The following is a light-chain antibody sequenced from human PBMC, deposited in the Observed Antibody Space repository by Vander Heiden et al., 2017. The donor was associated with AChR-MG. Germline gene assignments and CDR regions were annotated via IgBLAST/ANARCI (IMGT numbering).Light chain of an antibody. CDR3: QQSGNSPLT. CDR1: QSVSSSF. J-gene: IGKJ4*01. CDR2: GAS. V-gene: IGKV3-20*01. Sequence: EIVLTQSPGTLSLSPGEGATLSCRASQSVSSSFLAWYQQKPGQAPSLLIYGASSRATGIPDRFSGSGSGTDFTLTISSLEPEDFAVYYCQQSGNSPLTFGGGTKVEIK.